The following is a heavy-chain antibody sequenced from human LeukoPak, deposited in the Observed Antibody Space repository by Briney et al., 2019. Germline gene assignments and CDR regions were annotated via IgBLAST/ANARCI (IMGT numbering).Heavy chain of an antibody. D-gene: IGHD2-21*01. CDR1: GFPFETNA. Sequence: GGSLRLSCATSGFPFETNAMSWVRQAPGKGLEWVATIGNTETFYADSVTGRFTISRDNSKNTVNLQMNRLRVEDTAIYYCAKDWIQFNRVFDCLDSWGQGTLVTVSS. V-gene: IGHV3-23*01. CDR2: IGNTET. J-gene: IGHJ4*02. CDR3: AKDWIQFNRVFDCLDS.